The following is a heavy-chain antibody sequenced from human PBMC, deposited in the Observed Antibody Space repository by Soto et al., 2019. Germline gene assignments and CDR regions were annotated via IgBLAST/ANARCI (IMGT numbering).Heavy chain of an antibody. CDR1: GFTFSSYG. Sequence: GGSLRLSCAASGFTFSSYGMHWVRQAPGKGLEWVAVIWYDGSNKYYADSVKGRFTISRDNSKNTLYLQMNSLRAEDTAVYYCARDYDVVVVAATPDYWGQGTLVTVSS. D-gene: IGHD2-15*01. V-gene: IGHV3-33*01. J-gene: IGHJ4*02. CDR2: IWYDGSNK. CDR3: ARDYDVVVVAATPDY.